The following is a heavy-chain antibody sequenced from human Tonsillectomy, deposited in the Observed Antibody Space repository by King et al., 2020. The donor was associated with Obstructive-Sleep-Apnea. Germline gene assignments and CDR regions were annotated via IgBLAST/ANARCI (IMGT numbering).Heavy chain of an antibody. D-gene: IGHD3-3*01. CDR3: ARDLLEWLLGYYGMDV. CDR2: ISYDGSNK. CDR1: GFTFSSYA. V-gene: IGHV3-30*04. Sequence: QVQLVESGGGVVQPGRSLRLSCAASGFTFSSYAMHWVRQAPGTGLEWVAVISYDGSNKYYADSVKGRFTISRDNSKNTLYLQMNSLRAEDTAVYDCARDLLEWLLGYYGMDVWGQGTTVTVSS. J-gene: IGHJ6*02.